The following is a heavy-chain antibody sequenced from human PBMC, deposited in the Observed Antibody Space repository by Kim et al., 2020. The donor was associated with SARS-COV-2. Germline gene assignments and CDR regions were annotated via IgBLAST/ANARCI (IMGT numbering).Heavy chain of an antibody. Sequence: THYADSRRGRFTVSRDNSKNTLYLQMNSLRADDTALYYCAKAPQLPPHFDYWGQGTLVTVSS. CDR3: AKAPQLPPHFDY. CDR2: T. D-gene: IGHD1-1*01. V-gene: IGHV3-23*01. J-gene: IGHJ4*02.